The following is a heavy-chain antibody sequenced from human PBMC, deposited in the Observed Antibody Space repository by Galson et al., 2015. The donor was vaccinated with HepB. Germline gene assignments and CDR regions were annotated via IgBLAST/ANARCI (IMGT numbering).Heavy chain of an antibody. J-gene: IGHJ2*01. D-gene: IGHD1-1*01. V-gene: IGHV3-7*01. CDR3: VRVTFDHQLSHWYFDL. CDR1: GFTFSSYW. CDR2: IKQDGSDK. Sequence: SLRLSCAASGFTFSSYWMNWVRQAPGKGLEWVANIKQDGSDKALVDSLRGRCTISRDNAKNLLYLQMNSLRVEDTALYYCVRVTFDHQLSHWYFDLWGRGTLVTVSS.